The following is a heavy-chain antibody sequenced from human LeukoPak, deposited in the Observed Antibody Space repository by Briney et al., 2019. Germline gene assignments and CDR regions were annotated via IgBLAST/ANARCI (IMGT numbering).Heavy chain of an antibody. CDR1: GFTFSDYS. Sequence: KPGGSLRLSCAASGFTFSDYSMNWVRQAPGKGLEWVSSISRSSRHVYYADSVKGRFTISRDNSKNTLYLQMNSLRAEDTAVYYCARGPSPLPAAIGQGFDYWGQGTLVTVSS. V-gene: IGHV3-21*01. D-gene: IGHD2-2*02. CDR2: ISRSSRHV. J-gene: IGHJ4*02. CDR3: ARGPSPLPAAIGQGFDY.